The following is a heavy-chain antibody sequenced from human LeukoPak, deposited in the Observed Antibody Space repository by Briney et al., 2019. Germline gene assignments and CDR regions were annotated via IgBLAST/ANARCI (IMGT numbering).Heavy chain of an antibody. V-gene: IGHV3-23*01. CDR1: GFTFINFG. Sequence: QTGGSLRLSCAASGFTFINFGMTWVRQAPGKGLEWVSAISGSGVITFYADSVKGRFTISRDNSKNTLYLQMNSLRAEDTAVYYCAKDGWFGELLPYYFDYWGQGTLVTVSS. J-gene: IGHJ4*02. CDR2: ISGSGVIT. D-gene: IGHD3-10*01. CDR3: AKDGWFGELLPYYFDY.